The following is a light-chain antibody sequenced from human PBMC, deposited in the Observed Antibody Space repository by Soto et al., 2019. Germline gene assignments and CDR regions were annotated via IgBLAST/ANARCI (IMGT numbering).Light chain of an antibody. J-gene: IGKJ4*01. Sequence: MTQSPSTLSAALGDRVTITCRASQGVSRWLAWYQHKPGQAPRLLISGASNGASGIPARFSGSGSGTEFTLTISSLQSEDCAIYYCQQYHTWPITFGGGTKVEIK. CDR1: QGVSRW. CDR3: QQYHTWPIT. V-gene: IGKV3-15*01. CDR2: GAS.